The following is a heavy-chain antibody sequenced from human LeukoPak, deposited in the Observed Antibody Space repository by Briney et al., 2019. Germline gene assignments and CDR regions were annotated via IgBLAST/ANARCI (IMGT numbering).Heavy chain of an antibody. D-gene: IGHD5-18*01. V-gene: IGHV3-30-3*01. CDR2: ISYDGSNK. CDR3: ARGRGYSYGYFH. CDR1: GFTFSSYA. Sequence: GGSLRLSCAASGFTFSSYAMHWVRQAPGKGLEWVAVISYDGSNKYYADSVKGRFTISRDNSKNTLYLQMNSLRAEDTAVYYCARGRGYSYGYFHWGQGTLVTVSS. J-gene: IGHJ4*02.